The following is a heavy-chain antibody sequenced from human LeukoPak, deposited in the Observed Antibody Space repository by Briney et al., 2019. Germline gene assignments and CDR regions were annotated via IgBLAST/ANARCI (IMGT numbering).Heavy chain of an antibody. CDR3: AKGKDFDY. V-gene: IGHV3-30*18. CDR2: ISYDGSNK. CDR1: GFTFSSYG. J-gene: IGHJ4*02. Sequence: GSLRLSCAASGFTFSSYGMHWVRQAPGKGLEWVAVISYDGSNKYYADSVKGRFTISRDNSKNTLYLQMNSLRAEDTAVYYCAKGKDFDYWGQGTLVTVSS.